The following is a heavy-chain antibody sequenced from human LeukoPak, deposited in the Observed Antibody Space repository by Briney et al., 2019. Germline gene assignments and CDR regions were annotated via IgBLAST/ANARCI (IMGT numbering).Heavy chain of an antibody. CDR3: AKGRMMATIMISFDY. CDR1: GFTFSSYG. Sequence: SLRLSCAASGFTFSSYGMHWVRQAPGKGLKWVAVISYDGSTQYYADSVKGRFTISRDNSNNTLSLQMNSLKAEDTAVYYCAKGRMMATIMISFDYWGRGTLVTVSS. CDR2: ISYDGSTQ. J-gene: IGHJ4*02. V-gene: IGHV3-30*18. D-gene: IGHD5-24*01.